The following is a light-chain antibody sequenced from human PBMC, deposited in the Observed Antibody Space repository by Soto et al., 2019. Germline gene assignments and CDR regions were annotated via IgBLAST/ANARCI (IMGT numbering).Light chain of an antibody. Sequence: QSVLTQSASVSGSPGQSITISCTGTSSDVGGYNYVSWYQQHPGKAPKLIIYDVSNRPSGVSTRFSGSKSGNTASLTISGLLAEDEADYSCSSYTSASSWVFGGGTKLTVL. V-gene: IGLV2-14*01. CDR1: SSDVGGYNY. CDR3: SSYTSASSWV. CDR2: DVS. J-gene: IGLJ3*02.